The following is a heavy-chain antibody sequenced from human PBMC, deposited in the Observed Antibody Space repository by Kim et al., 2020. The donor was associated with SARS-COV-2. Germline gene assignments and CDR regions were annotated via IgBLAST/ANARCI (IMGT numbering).Heavy chain of an antibody. Sequence: GGSLRLSCAASGFTFSSYGMHWVRQAPGKGLEWVAVTSYDGSNKYYADSVKGRFTISRDNSKNTLYLQMNSLRAEDTAVYYCAKDGPYYYGSGRSWDYYGMDVWGQGTTVTVSS. V-gene: IGHV3-30*18. CDR3: AKDGPYYYGSGRSWDYYGMDV. J-gene: IGHJ6*02. D-gene: IGHD3-10*01. CDR1: GFTFSSYG. CDR2: TSYDGSNK.